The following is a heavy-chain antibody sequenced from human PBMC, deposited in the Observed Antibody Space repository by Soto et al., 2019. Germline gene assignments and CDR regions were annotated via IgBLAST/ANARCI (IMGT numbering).Heavy chain of an antibody. CDR3: GRVMIGTSRHTDSDY. D-gene: IGHD2-8*01. J-gene: IGHJ4*02. Sequence: SETLSLTCTVSGASISSRDYYWGWIRQTPGKGLEWIGNIDYNGVTYYNPSLKSRVTVSKDTSKNQFSLKVASVTAADTAIYYCGRVMIGTSRHTDSDYWGQGTKVTVSS. CDR1: GASISSRDYY. V-gene: IGHV4-39*01. CDR2: IDYNGVT.